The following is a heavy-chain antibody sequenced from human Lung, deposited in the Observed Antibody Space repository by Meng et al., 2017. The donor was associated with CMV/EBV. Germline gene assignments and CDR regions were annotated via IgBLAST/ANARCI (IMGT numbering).Heavy chain of an antibody. CDR1: GGTFSSYT. CDR3: ARVGRNFYGMDV. Sequence: SVXVSCKASGGTFSSYTISGVRQAPGQGLEWMGRIIPILGIANYAQKFQGRVTITADKSTSTAYMELSSLRSEDTAVYYCARVGRNFYGMDVWGQGTTVTVSS. V-gene: IGHV1-69*02. D-gene: IGHD1-14*01. J-gene: IGHJ6*02. CDR2: IIPILGIA.